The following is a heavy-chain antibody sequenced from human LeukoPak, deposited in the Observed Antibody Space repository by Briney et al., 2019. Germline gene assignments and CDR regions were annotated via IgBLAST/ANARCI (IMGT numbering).Heavy chain of an antibody. D-gene: IGHD6-19*01. Sequence: SVKVSCKASGGTFSSYTISWVRQAPGQGLEWMGRIIPILGIANYAQKFQGRVTITADKSTSAAYMELSSLRSEDTAVYYCASTPGIAVAGTDYWGQGTLVTVSS. CDR3: ASTPGIAVAGTDY. J-gene: IGHJ4*02. V-gene: IGHV1-69*02. CDR1: GGTFSSYT. CDR2: IIPILGIA.